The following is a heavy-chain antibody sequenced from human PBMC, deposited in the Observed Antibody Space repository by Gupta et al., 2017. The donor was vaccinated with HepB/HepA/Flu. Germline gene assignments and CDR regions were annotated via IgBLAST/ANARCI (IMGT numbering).Heavy chain of an antibody. CDR1: GFTFDDYA. D-gene: IGHD3-16*02. CDR3: AKGITVGGSIVYYFDY. V-gene: IGHV3-43*02. J-gene: IGHJ4*02. CDR2: ISGEGTGT. Sequence: EVQLVESGGGVVQRGGSLRLFCAASGFTFDDYAMHWVRQAPGKGLEWVALISGEGTGTYYANSVKGRFTISRDNSKNSLFLQMNSLYTEDTALYYCAKGITVGGSIVYYFDYWGRGTLVTVS.